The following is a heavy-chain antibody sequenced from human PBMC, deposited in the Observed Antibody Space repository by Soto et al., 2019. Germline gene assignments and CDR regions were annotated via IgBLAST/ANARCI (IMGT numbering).Heavy chain of an antibody. CDR1: GGSISSGGYS. J-gene: IGHJ5*02. Sequence: SETLSRTCAVSGGSISSGGYSWSWIRQPPGKGLEWIGYIYHSGSTYYNPSLKSRVTISVDRSKNQFSLKLSSVTAADTAVYYCARVPGPWGQGTLVTVS. CDR3: ARVPGP. CDR2: IYHSGST. V-gene: IGHV4-30-2*01.